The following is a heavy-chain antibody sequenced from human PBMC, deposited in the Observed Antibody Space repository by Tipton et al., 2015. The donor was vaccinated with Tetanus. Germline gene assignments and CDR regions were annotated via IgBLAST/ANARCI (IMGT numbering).Heavy chain of an antibody. V-gene: IGHV3-48*01. CDR2: ISTTSNTI. CDR3: ASRTVTR. Sequence: SLRLSCAASGSTLRTYSMNWVRQAPGKGLEWISYISTTSNTIYYADSVKGRFTISRDNGKNLLYLQVSRLRREDTAVYYCASRTVTRWGPGTLVTVSS. J-gene: IGHJ4*02. D-gene: IGHD4-17*01. CDR1: GSTLRTYS.